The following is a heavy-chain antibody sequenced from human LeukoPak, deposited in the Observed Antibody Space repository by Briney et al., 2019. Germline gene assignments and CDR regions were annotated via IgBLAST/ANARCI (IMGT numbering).Heavy chain of an antibody. V-gene: IGHV1-24*01. Sequence: ASVKVSCKVSGYTLTELSMHWVRQAPGKGLEWMGGFDPEDGETIYAQKFQGRVTMTEDTSTDTAYMELSSLRSEDTAVYYCATLLNYDILTGLLDYWGQGTLVTVSS. CDR3: ATLLNYDILTGLLDY. CDR2: FDPEDGET. CDR1: GYTLTELS. J-gene: IGHJ4*02. D-gene: IGHD3-9*01.